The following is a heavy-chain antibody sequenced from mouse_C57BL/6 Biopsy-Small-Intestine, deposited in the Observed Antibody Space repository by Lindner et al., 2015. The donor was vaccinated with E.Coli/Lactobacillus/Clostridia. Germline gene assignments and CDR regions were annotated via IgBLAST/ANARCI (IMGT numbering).Heavy chain of an antibody. V-gene: IGHV6-3*01. CDR2: IRLKSDNYAT. Sequence: LQESGGGLVQPGGSMKLSCVVSGFTFSNYWMNWVRQSPEKGLEWVAQIRLKSDNYATHYAESVKGRFTISRDDSKSSVYLQMNYLRAEDTGIYYCTQRTYWGQGTTLTVSS. J-gene: IGHJ2*01. CDR1: GFTFSNYW. CDR3: TQRTY.